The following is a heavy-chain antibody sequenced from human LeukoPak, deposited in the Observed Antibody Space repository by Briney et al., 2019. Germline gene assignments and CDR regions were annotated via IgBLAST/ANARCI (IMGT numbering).Heavy chain of an antibody. Sequence: GASVKVSCKASGYTFTSYYMHWVRQAPGQGLEWMGIINPSGGSTSYAQKFQGRVTMTRDTSTSAVYMELSSLRSEDTVVYYCAREYYDILTGYYKDYWGQGTLVTVSS. V-gene: IGHV1-46*01. J-gene: IGHJ4*02. CDR3: AREYYDILTGYYKDY. CDR1: GYTFTSYY. CDR2: INPSGGST. D-gene: IGHD3-9*01.